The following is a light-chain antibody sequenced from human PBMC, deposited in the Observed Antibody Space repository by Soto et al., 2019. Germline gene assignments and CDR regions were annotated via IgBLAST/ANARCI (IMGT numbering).Light chain of an antibody. J-gene: IGKJ4*01. Sequence: EMMQSRATLSVSPGERATLSCRASQSVSSKLAWYQQKPGQAPRLLIYDASNRATGIPARFSGSGSGTDFTLTISRQEPEDVAVYYCQQYGTSVTIGGGTKVDIK. V-gene: IGKV3D-15*02. CDR2: DAS. CDR3: QQYGTSVT. CDR1: QSVSSK.